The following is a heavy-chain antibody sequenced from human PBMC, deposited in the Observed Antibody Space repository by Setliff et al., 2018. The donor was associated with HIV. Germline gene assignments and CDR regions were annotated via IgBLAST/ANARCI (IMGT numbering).Heavy chain of an antibody. Sequence: SETLSLTCAVSGDSINSDRWWSWVRQPPGEGLEWIDQIHHSGTTNYNPSLSSRVTISVDTSKNQFSLKLSSVTAADTAVYYCARTQTELLLSYYFDYWGQGTLVTVSS. V-gene: IGHV4-4*02. J-gene: IGHJ4*02. CDR3: ARTQTELLLSYYFDY. CDR2: IHHSGTT. CDR1: GDSINSDRW. D-gene: IGHD2-15*01.